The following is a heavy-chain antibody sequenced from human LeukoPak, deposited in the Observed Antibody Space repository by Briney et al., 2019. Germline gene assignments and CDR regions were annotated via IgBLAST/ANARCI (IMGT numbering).Heavy chain of an antibody. CDR2: IHPYDDNT. CDR1: GYTFTSHG. D-gene: IGHD3-3*01. Sequence: ASVTVSCKASGYTFTSHGISWVRQAPGQGLEWMGWIHPYDDNTNYAQKLQGRVTMTTDTSTSTAYMELRSLRSDDTAVYFCARGPYDFWSGSPRSFDPWGQGTLVTVSS. J-gene: IGHJ5*02. V-gene: IGHV1-18*01. CDR3: ARGPYDFWSGSPRSFDP.